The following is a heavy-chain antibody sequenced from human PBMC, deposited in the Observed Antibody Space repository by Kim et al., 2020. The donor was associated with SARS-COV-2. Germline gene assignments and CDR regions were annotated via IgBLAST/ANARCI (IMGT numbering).Heavy chain of an antibody. Sequence: SETLSLTCNVSGGSIGSSNYYWGWIRQPPGKGLEWIGCIYYSGKTYDNPSLKSRVTISLDLSKNHFSINLRSATAADTAMYYCARATGFGTSWYYFDSWGQGMLVTVSS. D-gene: IGHD1-1*01. V-gene: IGHV4-39*07. J-gene: IGHJ4*02. CDR1: GGSIGSSNYY. CDR2: IYYSGKT. CDR3: ARATGFGTSWYYFDS.